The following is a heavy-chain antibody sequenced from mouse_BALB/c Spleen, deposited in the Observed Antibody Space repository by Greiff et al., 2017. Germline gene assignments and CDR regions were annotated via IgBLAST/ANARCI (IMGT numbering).Heavy chain of an antibody. CDR1: GFTFSSFG. J-gene: IGHJ4*01. CDR2: ISSGSSTI. CDR3: ARSHGSRRSYAMDY. Sequence: EVNLVESGGGLVQPGGSRKLSCAASGFTFSSFGMHWVRQAPEKGLEWVAYISSGSSTIYYADTVKGRFTISRDNPKNTLFLQMTSLRSEDTAMYYGARSHGSRRSYAMDYWGQGTSVTVSA. D-gene: IGHD1-1*01. V-gene: IGHV5-17*02.